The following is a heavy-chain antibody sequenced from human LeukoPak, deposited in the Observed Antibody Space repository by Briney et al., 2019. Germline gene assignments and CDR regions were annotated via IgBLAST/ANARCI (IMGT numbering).Heavy chain of an antibody. V-gene: IGHV3-7*03. Sequence: PGGSLRLSCAPSGFIFSSYWMSWVRQAPEKGLEWVANIKQDGSERYYVDSVKGRFTISRDNAKNSLYLQMNSLRAEDTAVYYCARKAYALDVWGKGTTVTVSS. CDR1: GFIFSSYW. CDR3: ARKAYALDV. J-gene: IGHJ6*04. D-gene: IGHD2-8*01. CDR2: IKQDGSER.